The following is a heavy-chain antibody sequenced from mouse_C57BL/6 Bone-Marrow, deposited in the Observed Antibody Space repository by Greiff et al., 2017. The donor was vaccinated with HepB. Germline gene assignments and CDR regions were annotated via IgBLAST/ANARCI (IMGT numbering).Heavy chain of an antibody. Sequence: EVKVEESGGGLVQPGGSMKLSCAASGFTFSDAWMDWVRQSPEKGLEWVAEIRNKANNHATYYAESVKGRFTISRDDSKSSVYLQMNSLRAEDTGIYYCTRGCPYEYYAMDYWGQGTSVTVSS. V-gene: IGHV6-6*01. J-gene: IGHJ4*01. CDR3: TRGCPYEYYAMDY. CDR1: GFTFSDAW. CDR2: IRNKANNHAT. D-gene: IGHD2-3*01.